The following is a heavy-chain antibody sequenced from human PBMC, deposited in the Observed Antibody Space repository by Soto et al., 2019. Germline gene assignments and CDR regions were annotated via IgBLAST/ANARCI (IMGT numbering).Heavy chain of an antibody. CDR3: AGDFVVGCPIINYYYGMDV. CDR2: ISISSSTR. CDR1: GFTFSSYV. V-gene: IGHV3-48*02. Sequence: GSLRLSCAASGFTFSSYVINWVRHAPGKGLEWVSYISISSSTRYYADSVRGRFTISRDNAKNLLYLQMNSLRDEDTAVYYCAGDFVVGCPIINYYYGMDVWGQGTTVTVSS. J-gene: IGHJ6*02. D-gene: IGHD2-15*01.